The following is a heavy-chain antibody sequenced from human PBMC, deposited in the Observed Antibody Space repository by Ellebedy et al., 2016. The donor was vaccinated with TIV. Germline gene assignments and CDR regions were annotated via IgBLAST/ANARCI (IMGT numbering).Heavy chain of an antibody. CDR1: GGTFSSYA. Sequence: SVKVSXXASGGTFSSYAISWVRQAPGQGLEWMGGIIPIFGTANYAQKFQGRVTITADESTSTAYMELSSLRSEDTAVYYCARDQSSSGWYSYYYGMDVWGQGTTVTVSS. J-gene: IGHJ6*02. D-gene: IGHD6-19*01. CDR2: IIPIFGTA. V-gene: IGHV1-69*13. CDR3: ARDQSSSGWYSYYYGMDV.